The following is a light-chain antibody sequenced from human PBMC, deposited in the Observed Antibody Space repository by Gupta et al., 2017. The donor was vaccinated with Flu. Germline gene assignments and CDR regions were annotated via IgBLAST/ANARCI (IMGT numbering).Light chain of an antibody. CDR3: QTADSDYNRI. CDR1: VLTEAF. J-gene: IGLJ2*01. V-gene: IGLV3-25*03. Sequence: PGQTAVITCSGDVLTEAFVYWYQQKAGQAPVLVIFKDAERPSGIPDRFSGSSSDTTATLTISGVQAEDAADYYCQTADSDYNRIFGGGTRLTV. CDR2: KDA.